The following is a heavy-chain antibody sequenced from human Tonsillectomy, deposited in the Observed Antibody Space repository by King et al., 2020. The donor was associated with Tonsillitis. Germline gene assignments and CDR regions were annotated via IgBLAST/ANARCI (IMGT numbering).Heavy chain of an antibody. J-gene: IGHJ4*02. CDR1: GYSLTELS. Sequence: QLVQSGAEVKKPGASVKVSCKVSGYSLTELSIHWVRQAPGKGLEWMGGFDPEDGETIYAQKFQGRVTMTEDTSTDTAYMELRGLRSEDTAVYYCATGAFGDASITMILVADFDYWGQGTLVTVSS. D-gene: IGHD3-22*01. V-gene: IGHV1-24*01. CDR3: ATGAFGDASITMILVADFDY. CDR2: FDPEDGET.